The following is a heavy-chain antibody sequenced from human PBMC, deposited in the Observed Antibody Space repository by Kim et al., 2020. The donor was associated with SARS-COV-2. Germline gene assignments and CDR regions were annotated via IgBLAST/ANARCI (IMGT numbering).Heavy chain of an antibody. D-gene: IGHD2-15*01. CDR1: GFIFSTYG. Sequence: GGSLRLSCVASGFIFSTYGMHWVRQAPGKGLEWVAVVSNDGSTKFYGDSVEGRFTISRDNSKNTLHLQMNGLQGEDTAVYFCAKSQFCSGEKCDFSAHFYALDVWGHGTAVIVSS. J-gene: IGHJ6*02. CDR2: VSNDGSTK. CDR3: AKSQFCSGEKCDFSAHFYALDV. V-gene: IGHV3-30*18.